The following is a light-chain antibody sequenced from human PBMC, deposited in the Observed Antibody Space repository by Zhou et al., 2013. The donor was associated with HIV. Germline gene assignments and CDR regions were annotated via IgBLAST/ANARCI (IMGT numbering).Light chain of an antibody. V-gene: IGKV3-11*01. CDR3: QQRSST. Sequence: EIVLIQSPATLSLSPGERATLSCRASQSVSSSLAWYQQKPGQAPRLLIYDASNRATGIPARFSGSGSGTDFTLTISSLEPEDFAVYYCQQRSSTFGQGTRLEIK. CDR1: QSVSSS. CDR2: DAS. J-gene: IGKJ5*01.